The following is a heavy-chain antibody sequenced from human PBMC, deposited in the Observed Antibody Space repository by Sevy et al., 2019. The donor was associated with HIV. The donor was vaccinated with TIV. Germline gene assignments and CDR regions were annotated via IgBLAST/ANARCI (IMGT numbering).Heavy chain of an antibody. D-gene: IGHD2-2*01. CDR1: GFTFSSYW. V-gene: IGHV3-7*01. CDR2: IKQDGSEK. J-gene: IGHJ6*02. Sequence: GESLKISCAASGFTFSSYWMSWVRQAPGKGLEWVANIKQDGSEKYYVDSVKGRFTISRDNAKNSLYLQMNSLRAEDTAVYYCASLIGYCSSTSRRRDYYYYYGMDVWGQGTTVTVSS. CDR3: ASLIGYCSSTSRRRDYYYYYGMDV.